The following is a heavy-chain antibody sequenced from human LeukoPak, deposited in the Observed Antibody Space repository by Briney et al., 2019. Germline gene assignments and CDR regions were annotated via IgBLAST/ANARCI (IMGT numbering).Heavy chain of an antibody. CDR3: AKVYSTSSSGGGLY. CDR1: GFTFSSYA. CDR2: ISGSGGST. V-gene: IGHV3-23*01. J-gene: IGHJ4*02. D-gene: IGHD6-6*01. Sequence: GGSLRLSYAASGFTFSSYAMSWVRQAPGKGLEWVSAISGSGGSTYYADSVKGRFTISRDNSKNTLYLQMNSLRAEDTAVYYCAKVYSTSSSGGGLYWGQGTLVTVSS.